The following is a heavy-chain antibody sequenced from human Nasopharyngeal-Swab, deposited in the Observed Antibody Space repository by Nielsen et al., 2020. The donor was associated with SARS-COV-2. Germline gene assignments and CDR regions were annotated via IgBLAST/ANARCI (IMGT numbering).Heavy chain of an antibody. Sequence: WIRQSPSRGLEWLGRSYYRSKWYSDYVLYVTSRITINPDTSKNQFSLQLNSVTPEDTTVYYCARGYRNGLDVWGQGTLVTVSS. J-gene: IGHJ4*02. V-gene: IGHV6-1*01. D-gene: IGHD6-19*01. CDR3: ARGYRNGLDV. CDR2: SYYRSKWYS.